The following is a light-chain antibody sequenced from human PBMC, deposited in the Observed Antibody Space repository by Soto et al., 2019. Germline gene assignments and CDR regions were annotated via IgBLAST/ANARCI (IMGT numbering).Light chain of an antibody. CDR3: SSYTIYTTYV. Sequence: QSVLTQPASVSGSPGQSITISCTGTSTDVGAHDFVSWYQHHPGKAPKLMIYGVSDRPSGVSDRFSGSKSANTASLTISGLQPEDEAEYYCSSYTIYTTYVFGTGTKVTVL. CDR2: GVS. J-gene: IGLJ1*01. V-gene: IGLV2-14*03. CDR1: STDVGAHDF.